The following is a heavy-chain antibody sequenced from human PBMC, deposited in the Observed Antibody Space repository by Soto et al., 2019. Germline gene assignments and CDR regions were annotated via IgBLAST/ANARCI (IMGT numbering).Heavy chain of an antibody. Sequence: SDALCLTAAISGHGFSVNIAAWNWIKQSPSRGLECLGRTYYSSKCYNDYAVSVKSRITINPDTSKHQFSLQLNSVTPEDTGVYYSARDKIPGTNAGYYYYYGMDVWGQGPTVTVSS. V-gene: IGHV6-1*01. CDR2: TYYSSKCYN. J-gene: IGHJ6*02. CDR1: GHGFSVNIAA. D-gene: IGHD1-26*01. CDR3: ARDKIPGTNAGYYYYYGMDV.